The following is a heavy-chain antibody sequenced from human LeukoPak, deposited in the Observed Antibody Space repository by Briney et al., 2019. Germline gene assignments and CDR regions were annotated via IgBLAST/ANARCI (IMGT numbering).Heavy chain of an antibody. CDR1: GFTFSSYA. D-gene: IGHD1-14*01. Sequence: PGGSLRLSCAASGFTFSSYAMSWVRQAPGKGLEWVANIKQDGNEKYYVGSVKGRFTISRDNAKNSLYLQMNSLRAEDTAVYYCARDPLTQNDYWGQGTLVSVSS. CDR3: ARDPLTQNDY. V-gene: IGHV3-7*01. CDR2: IKQDGNEK. J-gene: IGHJ4*02.